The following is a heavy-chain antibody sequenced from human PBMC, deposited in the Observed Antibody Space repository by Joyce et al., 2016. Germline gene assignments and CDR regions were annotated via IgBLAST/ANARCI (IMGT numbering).Heavy chain of an antibody. Sequence: EVQLVESGGGLVQPGGSLRLSCAGTGVTFSRDWMHGLRQAPGKGLGWDSRINRDGSRTNDADSVKGRFTISRDNAKSTLYLQMNSLRAEDTAVYYCAGVLPSGSYFTYWGQGTLVIVSS. CDR2: INRDGSRT. D-gene: IGHD1-26*01. CDR3: AGVLPSGSYFTY. CDR1: GVTFSRDW. V-gene: IGHV3-74*01. J-gene: IGHJ4*02.